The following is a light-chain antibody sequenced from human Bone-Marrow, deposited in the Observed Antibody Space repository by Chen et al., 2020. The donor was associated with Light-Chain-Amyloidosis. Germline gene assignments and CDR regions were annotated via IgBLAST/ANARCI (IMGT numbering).Light chain of an antibody. CDR3: HQRRSWPLT. CDR1: KNIGSW. Sequence: EIVVTQSPSTLSLSPGERATLYCRVSKNIGSWLGWYQQRPGQPHRLLISDTSNRAAGIPARFSGSGSGTDFTLTISGLEPEDFAVYYCHQRRSWPLTFGGGTKVEMK. J-gene: IGKJ4*01. V-gene: IGKV3-11*01. CDR2: DTS.